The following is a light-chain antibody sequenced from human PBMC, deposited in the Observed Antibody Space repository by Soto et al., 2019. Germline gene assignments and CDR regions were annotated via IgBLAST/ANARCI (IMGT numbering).Light chain of an antibody. Sequence: QSVLTQPPSASGTPGHRVTISCSGSSSNIGTNTVNWYLQLPGTAPKLLIYNNNQRPSGVPDRFSGSKSGTSASLAISGLQSEDEAVYFCAAWDDSLNGLFVFGSGTKVTVL. J-gene: IGLJ1*01. V-gene: IGLV1-44*01. CDR3: AAWDDSLNGLFV. CDR2: NNN. CDR1: SSNIGTNT.